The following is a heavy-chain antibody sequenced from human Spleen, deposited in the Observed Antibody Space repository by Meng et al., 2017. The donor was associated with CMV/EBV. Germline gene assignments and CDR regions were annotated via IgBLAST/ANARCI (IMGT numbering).Heavy chain of an antibody. CDR3: ARLPDQDPSRSSWYGVNYYYYYGMDV. J-gene: IGHJ6*02. Sequence: ASVKVSCKASGYTFTSYDINWVRQATGQGLEWMGWMNPNSGNTGYAQKFQGRVTINRNTSISTAYMELSSLRSEDTAVYYCARLPDQDPSRSSWYGVNYYYYYGMDVWGQGTTVTVSS. D-gene: IGHD6-13*01. CDR1: GYTFTSYD. CDR2: MNPNSGNT. V-gene: IGHV1-8*03.